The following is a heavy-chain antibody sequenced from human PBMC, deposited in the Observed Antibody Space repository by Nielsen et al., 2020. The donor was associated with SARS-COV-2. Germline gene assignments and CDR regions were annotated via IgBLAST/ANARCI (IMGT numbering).Heavy chain of an antibody. J-gene: IGHJ6*01. CDR2: IQNGVTT. Sequence: GSLRLSCTVSGDSIRHYYWNWVRQPAGKRLEWIGLIQNGVTTKYNPSFESRVTMSVDTSKNQFPLKLNSVTAADTAVYFCARDGWETEAGYSYNGMDVWGQGTTVTVSS. CDR3: ARDGWETEAGYSYNGMDV. D-gene: IGHD1-26*01. CDR1: GDSIRHYY. V-gene: IGHV4-4*07.